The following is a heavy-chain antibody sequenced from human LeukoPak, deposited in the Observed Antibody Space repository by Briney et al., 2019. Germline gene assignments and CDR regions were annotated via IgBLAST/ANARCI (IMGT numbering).Heavy chain of an antibody. CDR1: GFTFDDYG. CDR3: ARDFYYDSSGYQIHHWYFDL. CDR2: INWNCGST. Sequence: GSLRLSCAASGFTFDDYGMSWGRQAPGKGLGLVSGINWNCGSTGYADSLKGRFTISRENAKNSLYLQMNSLRAEDTALYYCARDFYYDSSGYQIHHWYFDLWGRGTLVTVSS. D-gene: IGHD3-22*01. J-gene: IGHJ2*01. V-gene: IGHV3-20*04.